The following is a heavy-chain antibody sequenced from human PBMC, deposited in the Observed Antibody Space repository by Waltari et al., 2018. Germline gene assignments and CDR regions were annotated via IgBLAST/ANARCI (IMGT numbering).Heavy chain of an antibody. Sequence: EVQLVESGGGLIQPGGSLRLSCAASGFTVSSNYMSWVRQAPGKGLEWVSVIYSGGSTYYAGSLKGRFTISRDNSKNTLYLQMNSLRAEDTAVYYCVHTRTGDHDFDYWGQGTLVTVSS. D-gene: IGHD3-16*01. V-gene: IGHV3-53*01. CDR2: IYSGGST. CDR1: GFTVSSNY. J-gene: IGHJ4*02. CDR3: VHTRTGDHDFDY.